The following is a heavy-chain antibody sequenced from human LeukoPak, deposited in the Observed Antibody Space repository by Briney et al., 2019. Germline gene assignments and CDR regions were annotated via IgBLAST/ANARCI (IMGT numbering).Heavy chain of an antibody. Sequence: GASVKVSCKASGYTFTSYDINWVRQATGQGLEWMGWMNPNSGNTNYAQKFQGRVTMTTDTSTSTAHMELRSLRSDDTAVYYCARQGYSGHSQGAADYWGQGTLVTVSS. CDR1: GYTFTSYD. V-gene: IGHV1-8*01. J-gene: IGHJ4*02. CDR2: MNPNSGNT. D-gene: IGHD4-23*01. CDR3: ARQGYSGHSQGAADY.